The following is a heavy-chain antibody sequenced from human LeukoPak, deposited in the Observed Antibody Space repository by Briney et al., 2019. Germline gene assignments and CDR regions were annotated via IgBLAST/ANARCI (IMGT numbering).Heavy chain of an antibody. V-gene: IGHV4-59*08. D-gene: IGHD3-22*01. CDR2: IYYSGST. J-gene: IGHJ4*02. CDR3: ARHEVRRGYYFDY. CDR1: GGSLSSYY. Sequence: PSETLSLTCTVSGGSLSSYYWSWIRQPPGKGLEWSGYIYYSGSTNYNPSHKSRVTISVDTSKNQFSLKLSSVTAADTAVYYCARHEVRRGYYFDYWGQGTLVTVSS.